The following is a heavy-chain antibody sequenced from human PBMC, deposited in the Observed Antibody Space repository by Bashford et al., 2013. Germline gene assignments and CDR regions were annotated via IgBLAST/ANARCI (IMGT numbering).Heavy chain of an antibody. J-gene: IGHJ2*01. Sequence: SETLSLTCIVSGGSMSSGDYYWSWIRQSPGKGLEWIGYIHYTGSSYYNPSLKSRVIISVDKSKNQFSLELRSVAAADTAVYYCARGRGYFDLWGRGTLVTVSS. CDR2: IHYTGSS. CDR1: GGSMSSGDYY. V-gene: IGHV4-30-4*01. CDR3: ARGRGYFDL.